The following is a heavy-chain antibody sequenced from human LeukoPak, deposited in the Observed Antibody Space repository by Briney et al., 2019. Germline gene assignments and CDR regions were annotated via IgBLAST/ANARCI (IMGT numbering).Heavy chain of an antibody. D-gene: IGHD2-2*01. CDR1: NGSISDDY. CDR3: ARSAAGHQYYFDY. V-gene: IGHV4-59*01. J-gene: IGHJ4*02. CDR2: IYYTGGT. Sequence: SETLSLTCIISNGSISDDYWSWIRQPPGKGLEWIGYIYYTGGTNYSPSLRSRVTMSVDRSKNQVSLRLTSLTAADTAVYYCARSAAGHQYYFDYWGRGTLVTVSS.